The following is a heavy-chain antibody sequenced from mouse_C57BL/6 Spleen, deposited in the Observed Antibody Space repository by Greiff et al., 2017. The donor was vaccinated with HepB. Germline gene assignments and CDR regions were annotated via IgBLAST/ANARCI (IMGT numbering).Heavy chain of an antibody. Sequence: QVQLKQPGAELVRPGSSVKLSCKASGYTFTSYWMDWVKQRPGQGLEWIGNIYPSDSETHYNQKFKDKATLTVDKSSSTAYMQLSSLTSEDSAVYYCARTYYDYDGFDYWGQGTTLTVSS. D-gene: IGHD2-4*01. V-gene: IGHV1-61*01. CDR1: GYTFTSYW. CDR2: IYPSDSET. J-gene: IGHJ2*01. CDR3: ARTYYDYDGFDY.